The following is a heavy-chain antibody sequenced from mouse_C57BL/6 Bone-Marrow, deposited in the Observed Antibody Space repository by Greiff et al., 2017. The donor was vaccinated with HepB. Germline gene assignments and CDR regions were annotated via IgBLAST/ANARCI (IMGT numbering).Heavy chain of an antibody. CDR2: IDPENGDT. Sequence: EVHLVESGAELVRPGASVKLSCTASGFNIKDDYMHWVKQRPEQGLEWIGWIDPENGDTEYASKFQGKATITADTSSNTAYLQLSSLTSEDTAVYYCTTDGYRGYWGQGTTLTVSS. CDR3: TTDGYRGY. V-gene: IGHV14-4*01. J-gene: IGHJ2*01. CDR1: GFNIKDDY. D-gene: IGHD2-3*01.